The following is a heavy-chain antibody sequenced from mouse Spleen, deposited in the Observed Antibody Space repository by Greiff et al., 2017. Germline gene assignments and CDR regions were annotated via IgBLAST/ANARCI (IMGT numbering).Heavy chain of an antibody. Sequence: DVKLVESGGGLVKPGGSLKLSCAASGFTFSSYAMSWVRQTPEKRLEWVAAINSNGGSTYYPDTVKDRFTISRDNAKNTLYLQMSSLRSEDTALYYCARQSYSYFDYWGQGTTLTVSS. CDR3: ARQSYSYFDY. CDR1: GFTFSSYA. CDR2: INSNGGST. J-gene: IGHJ2*01. V-gene: IGHV5-6-2*01. D-gene: IGHD2-12*01.